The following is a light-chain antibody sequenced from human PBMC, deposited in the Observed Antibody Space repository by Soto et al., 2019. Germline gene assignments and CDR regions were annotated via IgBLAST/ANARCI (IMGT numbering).Light chain of an antibody. V-gene: IGKV3-20*01. CDR3: QQYGSSPLT. CDR2: DAS. Sequence: EIVLTQSPDTLSLSPGERATLSCRASQSVRSNYLAWYQQKPGQAPRFLIYDASSRATGIPDRFSGSGSGTDFTLTISRLEPEDFAVYYCQQYGSSPLTGGGGTKVEIK. CDR1: QSVRSNY. J-gene: IGKJ4*02.